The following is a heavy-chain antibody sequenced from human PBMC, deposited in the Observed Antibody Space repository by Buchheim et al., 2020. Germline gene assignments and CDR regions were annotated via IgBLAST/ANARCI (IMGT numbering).Heavy chain of an antibody. Sequence: QVQLQQWGAGLLKPSETLSLTCAIYDGSFSGYQWSWIRQPPGKGLEWIGEIDHGGSTNYNPSLKSRVTISLDTSENQFPLKLTSVTAADTAVYYCARMYYYDSSGLLFDSWGQG. CDR1: DGSFSGYQ. V-gene: IGHV4-34*01. D-gene: IGHD3-22*01. CDR2: IDHGGST. CDR3: ARMYYYDSSGLLFDS. J-gene: IGHJ5*01.